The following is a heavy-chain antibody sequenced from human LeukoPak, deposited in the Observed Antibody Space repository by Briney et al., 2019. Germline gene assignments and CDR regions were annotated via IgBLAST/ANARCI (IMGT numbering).Heavy chain of an antibody. CDR3: ARKGPNGSGKVKY. Sequence: SETLSLTCAVYGGSFSGYYWNWIRQPPGKGLEWIGEVDHSGSANYNPSLKSRATMSVDTSKNQFSLKLTSVTAADTAVYYCARKGPNGSGKVKYWGQGTLVSVSS. J-gene: IGHJ4*02. V-gene: IGHV4-34*01. D-gene: IGHD3-10*01. CDR1: GGSFSGYY. CDR2: VDHSGSA.